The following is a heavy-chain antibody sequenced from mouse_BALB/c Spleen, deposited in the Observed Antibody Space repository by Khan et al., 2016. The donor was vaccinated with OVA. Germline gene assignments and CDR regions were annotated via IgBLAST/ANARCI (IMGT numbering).Heavy chain of an antibody. D-gene: IGHD1-1*01. J-gene: IGHJ2*01. V-gene: IGHV1-7*01. CDR2: INPSTAYT. CDR1: GYTFINYW. CDR3: ARRGLRWDFDY. Sequence: VQLKQSGAELAKPGASVKMSCKASGYTFINYWILWVKQRPGQGLEWIGYINPSTAYTEYNQNFKDKATLTADKSSRTAYMQLSSLTPEDSAVYYCARRGLRWDFDYWGQGTTLTVSS.